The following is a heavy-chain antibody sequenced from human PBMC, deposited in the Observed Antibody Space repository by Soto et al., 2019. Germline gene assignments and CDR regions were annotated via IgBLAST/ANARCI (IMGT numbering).Heavy chain of an antibody. Sequence: GGSLRLSCAASGFTFNNYYMVWVRQAPGRGLEWVANINQDGSAKYYVDSVKGRFTISRDNAKSSLYLQINSLRAEDTATYCGRGFGGTHWGQGSLVTVSS. CDR1: GFTFNNYY. CDR3: RGFGGTH. D-gene: IGHD2-15*01. CDR2: INQDGSAK. J-gene: IGHJ4*02. V-gene: IGHV3-7*05.